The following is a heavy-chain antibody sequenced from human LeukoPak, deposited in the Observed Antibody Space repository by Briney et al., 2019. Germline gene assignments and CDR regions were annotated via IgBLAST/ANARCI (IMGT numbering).Heavy chain of an antibody. V-gene: IGHV1-69*04. D-gene: IGHD6-13*01. J-gene: IGHJ4*02. CDR3: ARDRGIAAAGTEFDY. Sequence: SVKVSCKASGGTFSSYAISWVRQAPGQGLEWMRRIIPILGIANYAQKFQGRVTITADKSTSTAYMELSSLRSEDTAVYYCARDRGIAAAGTEFDYWRQGTLVTVSS. CDR1: GGTFSSYA. CDR2: IIPILGIA.